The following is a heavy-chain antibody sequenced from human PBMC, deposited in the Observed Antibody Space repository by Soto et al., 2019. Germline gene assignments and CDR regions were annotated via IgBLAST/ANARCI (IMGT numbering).Heavy chain of an antibody. V-gene: IGHV4-30-4*01. CDR3: ARDEYYYGWGSSNYNWFDL. CDR2: IYYSGST. J-gene: IGHJ5*02. Sequence: SETLSLTCTVSGGSISSGDYYWSWIRQPPGKGLEWIGYIYYSGSTYYNPSLKSRVTISVDTSKNQFSLKLSSVTAADTAVYYCARDEYYYGWGSSNYNWFDLWGQGTLVIVSS. D-gene: IGHD3-10*01. CDR1: GGSISSGDYY.